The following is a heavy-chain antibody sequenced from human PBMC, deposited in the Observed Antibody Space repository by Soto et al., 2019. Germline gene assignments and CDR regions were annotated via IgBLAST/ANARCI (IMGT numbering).Heavy chain of an antibody. D-gene: IGHD4-17*01. Sequence: GGSLRLSCAASGFTFSSYGMHWVRQAPGKGLEWVAVIWYDGSNKYYADSVKGRFTISRDNSKNTLYLQMNSLRAEDTAVYYCARDGGRGYGEYYYYYYMDVWGKGTTVTVSS. CDR2: IWYDGSNK. V-gene: IGHV3-33*01. CDR3: ARDGGRGYGEYYYYYYMDV. J-gene: IGHJ6*03. CDR1: GFTFSSYG.